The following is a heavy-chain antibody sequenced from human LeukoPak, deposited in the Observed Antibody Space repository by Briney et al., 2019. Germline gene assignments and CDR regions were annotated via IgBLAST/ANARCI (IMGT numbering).Heavy chain of an antibody. CDR1: GGSISSGSYY. J-gene: IGHJ6*03. Sequence: SETLSLTCTVSGGSISSGSYYWSWIRQPAGKGLEWIGRIYTSGSTNYNPSLKSRVTISVDTSKNQFSLKLSSVTAADTAVYYCARATATYYYYYMDVWGKGTTVIVSS. CDR3: ARATATYYYYYMDV. CDR2: IYTSGST. V-gene: IGHV4-61*02. D-gene: IGHD2-15*01.